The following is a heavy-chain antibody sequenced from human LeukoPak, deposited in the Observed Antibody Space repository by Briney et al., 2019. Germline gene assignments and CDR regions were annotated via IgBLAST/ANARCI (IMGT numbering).Heavy chain of an antibody. CDR3: AKAIAVAGIGGIFDY. D-gene: IGHD6-19*01. Sequence: GGSLRLSCAASGFTFSSYAMSWLRQAPGKGLEWVSAISGSGGSTYYADSVKGRFTISRDNSKNTLYLQMNSLRAEDTAVYYCAKAIAVAGIGGIFDYWGQGTLVTVYS. CDR1: GFTFSSYA. J-gene: IGHJ4*02. V-gene: IGHV3-23*01. CDR2: ISGSGGST.